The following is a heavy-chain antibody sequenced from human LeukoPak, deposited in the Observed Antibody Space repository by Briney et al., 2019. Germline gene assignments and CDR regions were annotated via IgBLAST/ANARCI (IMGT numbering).Heavy chain of an antibody. CDR2: ISYDGSNK. CDR1: GFTFSSYA. V-gene: IGHV3-30*01. J-gene: IGHJ2*01. D-gene: IGHD1-7*01. Sequence: GGSLRLSCAASGFTFSSYAMHWVRQAPGKGLEWVAVISYDGSNKYYADPVKGRFTISRDNSKNTLYLQMNSLRAEDTAVYYCARAELSDRFVTRTTGPLGYFDLWGRGTLVTVSS. CDR3: ARAELSDRFVTRTTGPLGYFDL.